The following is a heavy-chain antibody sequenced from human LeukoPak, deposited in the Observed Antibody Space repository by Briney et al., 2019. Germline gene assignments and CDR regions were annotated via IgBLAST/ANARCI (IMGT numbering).Heavy chain of an antibody. CDR3: VRRGDASSGWGDHDF. V-gene: IGHV3-23*01. D-gene: IGHD6-19*01. J-gene: IGHJ4*02. Sequence: GGSLRLSCAASGFTFNRNAISWVRQAPGKGLEWVSTISGSGDKTFYADSVKGRFTISRDNSKNMVHLQMNSLTGEDTALYYCVRRGDASSGWGDHDFWGQGALVIVSS. CDR1: GFTFNRNA. CDR2: ISGSGDKT.